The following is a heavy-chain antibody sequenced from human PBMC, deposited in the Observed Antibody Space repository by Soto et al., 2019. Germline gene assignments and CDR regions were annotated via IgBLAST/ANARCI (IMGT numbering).Heavy chain of an antibody. J-gene: IGHJ4*02. D-gene: IGHD6-13*01. V-gene: IGHV3-53*01. Sequence: PGGSLRLSCAASGFTVSYNYMSWVRQAPGKGLQWVSVIYNNDDTYYADSVKGRFTISRDNSKNTLYLHMNILRVEDTAVYYCAKDAAADVGGYWGQGTLVTVS. CDR3: AKDAAADVGGY. CDR2: IYNNDDT. CDR1: GFTVSYNY.